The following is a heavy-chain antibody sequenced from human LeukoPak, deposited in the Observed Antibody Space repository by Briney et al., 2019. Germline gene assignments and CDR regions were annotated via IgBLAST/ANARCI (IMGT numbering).Heavy chain of an antibody. J-gene: IGHJ4*02. V-gene: IGHV1-69*04. CDR1: GGTFSSYA. CDR2: IIPILGIA. CDR3: ARARAVFRATTSRLVVFDY. Sequence: SVKVSCKASGGTFSSYAISWVRQAPGQGLEWMGRIIPILGIANYAQKFQGRVTITADKSTSTAYMELSSLRSDDTAVYYCARARAVFRATTSRLVVFDYWGQGTLVTVSS. D-gene: IGHD1-26*01.